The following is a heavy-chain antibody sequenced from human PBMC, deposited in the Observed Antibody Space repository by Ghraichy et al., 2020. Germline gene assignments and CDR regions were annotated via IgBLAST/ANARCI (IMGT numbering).Heavy chain of an antibody. Sequence: LTCAASGFTVSSNYMSWVRQAPGKGLEWVSVIYSGGSTYYADSVKGRFTISRHNSKNTLYLQMNSLRAEDTAVYYCAMTPYCGGDCYSNYYYGMDVWGQGTTVTVSS. CDR3: AMTPYCGGDCYSNYYYGMDV. V-gene: IGHV3-53*04. D-gene: IGHD2-21*02. J-gene: IGHJ6*02. CDR2: IYSGGST. CDR1: GFTVSSNY.